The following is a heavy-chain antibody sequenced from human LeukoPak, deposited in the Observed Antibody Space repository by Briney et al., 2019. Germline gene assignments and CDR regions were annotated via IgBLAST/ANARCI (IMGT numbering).Heavy chain of an antibody. V-gene: IGHV1-69*05. Sequence: SVKVSCKASGGTFSSYAISWVRQAPGQGLEWMGRIIPIFGTAYYAQKFQGRFTITTDESTSTAYMELSSLRAEDTAVYYCARVIWDSGSYHDAFDIWGQGTMVTVSS. CDR3: ARVIWDSGSYHDAFDI. CDR2: IIPIFGTA. J-gene: IGHJ3*02. D-gene: IGHD1-26*01. CDR1: GGTFSSYA.